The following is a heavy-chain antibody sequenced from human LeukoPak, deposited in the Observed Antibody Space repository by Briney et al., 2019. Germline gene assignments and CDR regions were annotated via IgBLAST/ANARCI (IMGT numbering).Heavy chain of an antibody. V-gene: IGHV3-74*01. Sequence: PGGSPRLSCAASGLTFSRYWMQWVRQAPGKGLVWVSHINSDGSSTSCADFVQGRFTISRDNAKNTLYLQMNSLRVEDTAMYYCVRDNYGVDYWGQGTLVTVSS. CDR1: GLTFSRYW. J-gene: IGHJ4*02. CDR3: VRDNYGVDY. CDR2: INSDGSST. D-gene: IGHD4-17*01.